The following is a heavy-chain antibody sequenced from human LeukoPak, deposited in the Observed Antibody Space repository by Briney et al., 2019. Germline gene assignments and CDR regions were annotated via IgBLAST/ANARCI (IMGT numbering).Heavy chain of an antibody. Sequence: PGGSLRLSCAASGFTFSSYAMSWVRQAPGKGLEWVSAISGSGGSTYYADSVKGRFTISRDNSKNTLYLQMNSLRAEDTAVYYCAKDAGYCSSTSCKHPILLFDIWGQGTMVTVSS. CDR3: AKDAGYCSSTSCKHPILLFDI. J-gene: IGHJ3*02. V-gene: IGHV3-23*01. CDR1: GFTFSSYA. CDR2: ISGSGGST. D-gene: IGHD2-2*01.